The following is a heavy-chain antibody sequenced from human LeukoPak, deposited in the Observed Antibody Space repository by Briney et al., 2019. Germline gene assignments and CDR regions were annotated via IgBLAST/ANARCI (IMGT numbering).Heavy chain of an antibody. D-gene: IGHD3-10*01. CDR3: ARVVELLWFDIKAHYYYYMDV. CDR2: IYHSGST. Sequence: SETLSLTCTVSGDSISSGYYWGWIRQPPGKGREWIGRIYHSGSTYYNPSLKSRVTIAVDTFKNQFSLKLSSVTAADTAVYYCARVVELLWFDIKAHYYYYMDVWGKGTTVTVSS. J-gene: IGHJ6*03. V-gene: IGHV4-38-2*02. CDR1: GDSISSGYY.